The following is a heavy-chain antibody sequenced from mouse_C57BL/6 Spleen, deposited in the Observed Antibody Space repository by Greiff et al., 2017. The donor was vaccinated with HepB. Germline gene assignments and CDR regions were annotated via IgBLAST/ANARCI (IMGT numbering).Heavy chain of an antibody. Sequence: VQLQQPGAELVKPGASVKLSCKASGYTFTSYWMQWVKQRPGQGLEWIGEIDPSDSYTNYNQKFKGKATLTVDTSTSTAYMQLSSLTSEDSAVYYCCYDYDGRCAYGGQGTLVTVSA. CDR1: GYTFTSYW. J-gene: IGHJ3*01. D-gene: IGHD2-4*01. CDR3: CYDYDGRCAY. V-gene: IGHV1-50*01. CDR2: IDPSDSYT.